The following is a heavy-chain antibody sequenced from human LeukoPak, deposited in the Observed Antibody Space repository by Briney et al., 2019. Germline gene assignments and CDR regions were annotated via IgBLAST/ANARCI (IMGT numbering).Heavy chain of an antibody. Sequence: SETLSLTCAVYGGSFSGYYWSWIRQPPGKGLEWIGEINHSGSTNYNPSLKSRVTISVDTSKNQFSLKLSSVTAADTAVYYCASFGYDIPEPGIAAAVPDDYWGQGTLVTVSA. D-gene: IGHD6-13*01. CDR1: GGSFSGYY. V-gene: IGHV4-34*01. CDR2: INHSGST. J-gene: IGHJ4*02. CDR3: ASFGYDIPEPGIAAAVPDDY.